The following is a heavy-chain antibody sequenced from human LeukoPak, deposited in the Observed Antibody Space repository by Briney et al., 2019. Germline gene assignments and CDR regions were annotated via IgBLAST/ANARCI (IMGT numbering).Heavy chain of an antibody. V-gene: IGHV3-15*01. CDR1: GLTFSHAW. J-gene: IGHJ4*02. CDR3: TRAGRYCSGGSCYSFY. Sequence: GGSLRLSCAASGLTFSHAWMNGVRQAPGKGLEWVGRIKSRTDGGTTDYAAPVKGRFTISRDDSKSIAYLQMGSLKTEDTAVYYCTRAGRYCSGGSCYSFYWGQGTLVTVSS. CDR2: IKSRTDGGTT. D-gene: IGHD2-15*01.